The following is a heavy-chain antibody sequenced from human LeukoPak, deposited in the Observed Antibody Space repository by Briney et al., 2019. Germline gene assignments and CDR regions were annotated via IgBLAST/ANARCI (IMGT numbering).Heavy chain of an antibody. J-gene: IGHJ3*02. CDR1: GYTFTSYD. CDR2: MNPNSGNT. V-gene: IGHV1-8*01. D-gene: IGHD4-17*01. Sequence: ASVKVSCKASGYTFTSYDIYWVRQATGQGLEWMGWMNPNSGNTGYAQKFQGRVTMTRNTSISTAYMELSSLRSEDTAVYYCARGGTTVTRLDAFDIWGQGTMVTVSS. CDR3: ARGGTTVTRLDAFDI.